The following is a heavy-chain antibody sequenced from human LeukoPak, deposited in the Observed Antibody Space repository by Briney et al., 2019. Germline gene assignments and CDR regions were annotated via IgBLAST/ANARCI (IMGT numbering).Heavy chain of an antibody. V-gene: IGHV3-48*03. CDR1: GFTFSSYE. CDR2: ISSSGSTI. CDR3: ARDRPRGVYDY. D-gene: IGHD3-16*01. J-gene: IGHJ4*02. Sequence: GGSLRLSCAASGFTFSSYEMNWVRQAPGKGLEWVSYISSSGSTIYYADSVKGRFTISRDNAKNSLYLQMNSLRAEDTAVYYCARDRPRGVYDYWGQGTLVTVSS.